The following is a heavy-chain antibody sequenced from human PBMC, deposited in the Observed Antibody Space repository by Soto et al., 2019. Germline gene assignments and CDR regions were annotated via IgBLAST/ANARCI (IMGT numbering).Heavy chain of an antibody. Sequence: QVQLVESGGGLVKPGGSLRLSCVASGFTFNDYYMSWIRQAPGKGLEWVSYISSSSGYTNYAESVKGRFTISRDNARNSLYLQMNSLRAEDTAVYYCARGGTTVTDFWGQGTLVTVSS. CDR3: ARGGTTVTDF. J-gene: IGHJ4*02. D-gene: IGHD4-17*01. CDR2: ISSSSGYT. CDR1: GFTFNDYY. V-gene: IGHV3-11*06.